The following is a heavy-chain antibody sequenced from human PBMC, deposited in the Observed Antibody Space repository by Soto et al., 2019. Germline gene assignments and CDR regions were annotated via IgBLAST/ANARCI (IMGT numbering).Heavy chain of an antibody. CDR3: AKEMPTYYDYIWGSYRPTPLNAFDI. V-gene: IGHV3-23*01. CDR1: GFTFSSYA. CDR2: ISGSGGST. J-gene: IGHJ3*02. Sequence: GGSLRLSCAASGFTFSSYAMSWVLQAPWKGLEWVSAISGSGGSTYYADSVKGRFTISRDNSKNTLYLQMNSLRAEDTAVYYCAKEMPTYYDYIWGSYRPTPLNAFDIWGQGTIVTVSS. D-gene: IGHD3-16*02.